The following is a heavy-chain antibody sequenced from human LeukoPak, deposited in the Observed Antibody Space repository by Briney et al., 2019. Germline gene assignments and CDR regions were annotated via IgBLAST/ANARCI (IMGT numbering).Heavy chain of an antibody. Sequence: GGSLRLSCAASGFTFSSYEMNWVRQAPGKGLEWVSYISSSGSTIYYADSVKGRFTISRDNAKKSLYLQMNSLRAEDTAVYYCARDLYGSGVRGCYFDYWGQGTLVTVSS. CDR2: ISSSGSTI. D-gene: IGHD3-10*01. CDR1: GFTFSSYE. J-gene: IGHJ4*02. V-gene: IGHV3-48*03. CDR3: ARDLYGSGVRGCYFDY.